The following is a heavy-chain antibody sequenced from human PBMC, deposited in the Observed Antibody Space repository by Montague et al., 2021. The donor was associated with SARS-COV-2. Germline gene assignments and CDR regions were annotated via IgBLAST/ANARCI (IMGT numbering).Heavy chain of an antibody. J-gene: IGHJ6*02. Sequence: SETLSLTCTVSGGSISSSSSYWGWIRQPPGMGLEWIGSIYYSGNTYYNPSLTSRITISLDTSKNQFSLRLTSVTAADTAVYYCARDIRIPMQVVIQGYGMDVWGQGTTVTDSS. D-gene: IGHD3-22*01. CDR1: GGSISSSSSY. V-gene: IGHV4-39*07. CDR3: ARDIRIPMQVVIQGYGMDV. CDR2: IYYSGNT.